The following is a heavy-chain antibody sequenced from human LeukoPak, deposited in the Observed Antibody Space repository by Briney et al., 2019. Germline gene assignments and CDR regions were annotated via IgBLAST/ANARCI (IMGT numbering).Heavy chain of an antibody. CDR2: ISTETQSP. CDR3: AWDTVVDDIT. J-gene: IGHJ4*02. CDR1: GYTFTSYD. V-gene: IGHV1-18*01. Sequence: ASVKVSCKASGYTFTSYDINWVRQAPGQGLEWMGWISTETQSPNYAQKLQGRLTITTDKATSTAYMELTSLRYDDAAIYYCAWDTVVDDITWGQGTLITVSS. D-gene: IGHD2-21*01.